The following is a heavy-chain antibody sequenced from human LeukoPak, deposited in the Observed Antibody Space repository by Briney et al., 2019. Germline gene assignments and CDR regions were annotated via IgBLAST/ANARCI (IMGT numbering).Heavy chain of an antibody. V-gene: IGHV1-58*02. CDR3: ARPEGSAATRGD. CDR1: GFTFTSSA. CDR2: IVVGSGNT. Sequence: TSVKVSCKASGFTFTSSAMQWVRQARGQRLEWIGWIVVGSGNTNYAQKFQERVTITRDMSTSTAYMELSSLRSEDTAVYYCARPEGSAATRGDWGQGTLVTVSS. D-gene: IGHD1-7*01. J-gene: IGHJ4*02.